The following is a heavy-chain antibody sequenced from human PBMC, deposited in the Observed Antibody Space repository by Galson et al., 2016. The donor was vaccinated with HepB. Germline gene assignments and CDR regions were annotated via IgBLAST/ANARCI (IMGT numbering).Heavy chain of an antibody. J-gene: IGHJ4*02. V-gene: IGHV5-10-1*01. CDR2: IDPSDSQT. D-gene: IGHD6-6*01. CDR1: GYSFTTYW. CDR3: ARHYSSSARFDFDY. Sequence: QSGAEVKKPGESLRISCHGSGYSFTTYWISWVRQMPGKGLEWMGRIDPSDSQTNYSPSFQGHVTISGDKSTRTAYLQWSSLKASDTAIYYCARHYSSSARFDFDYWGQGTLITVSS.